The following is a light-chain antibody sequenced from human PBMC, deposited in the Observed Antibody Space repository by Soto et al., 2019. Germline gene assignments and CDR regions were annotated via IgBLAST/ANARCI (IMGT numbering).Light chain of an antibody. CDR1: QSVSNNY. Sequence: EIVLTQSPGTLSLSPGERATLSCRASQSVSNNYLACYQQKPVQPTRLLIYGASNRATGIPDRFSGSGSGTDFPLTISRLAPEDFAVYYCQQYGSSGTFGQGTKVDNK. CDR3: QQYGSSGT. V-gene: IGKV3-20*01. CDR2: GAS. J-gene: IGKJ1*01.